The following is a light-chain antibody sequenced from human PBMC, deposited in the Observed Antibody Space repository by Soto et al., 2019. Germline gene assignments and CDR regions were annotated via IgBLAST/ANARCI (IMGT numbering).Light chain of an antibody. CDR1: SSDVGDYDY. CDR2: DVS. CDR3: SSFSRTSTLVV. V-gene: IGLV2-14*03. J-gene: IGLJ2*01. Sequence: QSVLTQPASVSGSPGQSITISCTGTSSDVGDYDYVSWYQQHPGKAPKLIIYDVSSRPSGISNRFSGSKSGTTASLTISGLQGEDEADYFCSSFSRTSTLVVFGGGTKLTVL.